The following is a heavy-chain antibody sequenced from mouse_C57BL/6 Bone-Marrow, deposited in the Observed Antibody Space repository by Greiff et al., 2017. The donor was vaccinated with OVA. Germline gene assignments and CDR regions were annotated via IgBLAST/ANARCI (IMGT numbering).Heavy chain of an antibody. Sequence: QVQLQQSGAELVRPGSSVKLSCKASGYTFTSYWMDWVKQRPGQGLEWIGNIYPSDSETHYNQKFKDKATLTVDKSSSTAYMQLSSLTSEDSAVYYCAKGYYSNPFAYWGQGTLVTVSA. CDR1: GYTFTSYW. V-gene: IGHV1-61*01. CDR3: AKGYYSNPFAY. J-gene: IGHJ3*01. D-gene: IGHD2-5*01. CDR2: IYPSDSET.